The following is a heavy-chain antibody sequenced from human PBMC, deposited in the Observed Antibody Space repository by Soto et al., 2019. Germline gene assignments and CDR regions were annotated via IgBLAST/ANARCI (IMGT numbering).Heavy chain of an antibody. J-gene: IGHJ4*02. CDR2: INSGGTSK. V-gene: IGHV3-48*03. CDR1: GFAIRNYE. CDR3: ARENSGDAFDF. Sequence: QPGGSLRLSCADSGFAIRNYEMNWVRQAPGKGLEWVSYINSGGTSKKYTDSVEGRFTISRDTALNSLYLQMDSLRDEDTAIYYCARENSGDAFDFWGQGILVTVSS. D-gene: IGHD4-17*01.